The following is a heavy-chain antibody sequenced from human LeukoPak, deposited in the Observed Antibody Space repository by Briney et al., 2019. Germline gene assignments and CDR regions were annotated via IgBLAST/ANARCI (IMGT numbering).Heavy chain of an antibody. CDR1: GFTFSSYS. J-gene: IGHJ4*02. Sequence: GGSLRLSCAASGFTFSSYSMNWVRQAPGKGLEWVSYISSSSTTIYYADSVKGRFTISRDNAKNSLYLQMNSLRAEDTAVYYCARDFGLGPAAITFDYWGQGTLVTVSS. CDR2: ISSSSTTI. D-gene: IGHD2-2*01. V-gene: IGHV3-48*04. CDR3: ARDFGLGPAAITFDY.